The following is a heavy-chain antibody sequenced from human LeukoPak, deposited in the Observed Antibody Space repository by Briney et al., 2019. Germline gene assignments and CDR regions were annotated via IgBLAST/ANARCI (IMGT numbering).Heavy chain of an antibody. V-gene: IGHV1-18*01. CDR2: MSAYNGNT. CDR1: GYTFTNYG. J-gene: IGHJ5*02. Sequence: ASVKVSCKASGYTFTNYGLSWVRQAPGQGLQWVGWMSAYNGNTNYAQKLQDRVILTMDRSTSTAYMELRSLRSDDTAVYYCAKDGEYQLLSLNNYGDRNWFDPWGQGTLVTVSS. CDR3: AKDGEYQLLSLNNYGDRNWFDP. D-gene: IGHD2-2*01.